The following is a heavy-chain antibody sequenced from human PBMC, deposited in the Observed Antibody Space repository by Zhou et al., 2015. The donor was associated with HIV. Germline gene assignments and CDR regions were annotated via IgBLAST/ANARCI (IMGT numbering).Heavy chain of an antibody. Sequence: EVQLVESGGRLGKAWGGSLRLSCAASGFTFSNAWMSWVRQAPGKGLEWVGRIKSKTDGGTTDYAAPVKGRFSISRDDSKNTLYLQMDSLKTEDTAVYYCTTGRGFEYSSSSYYFDYWGQQGTLVTVSS. CDR1: GFTFSNAW. J-gene: IGHJ4*02. V-gene: IGHV3-15*01. D-gene: IGHD6-6*01. CDR3: TTGRGFEYSSSSYYFDY. CDR2: IKSKTDGGTT.